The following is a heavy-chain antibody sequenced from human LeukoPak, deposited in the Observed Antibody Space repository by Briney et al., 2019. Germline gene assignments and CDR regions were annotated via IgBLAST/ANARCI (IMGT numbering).Heavy chain of an antibody. CDR1: GGSISNYY. D-gene: IGHD3-10*01. J-gene: IGHJ6*02. CDR2: IYHSGRT. V-gene: IGHV4-59*01. CDR3: ARCTLATEDRGSGMDV. Sequence: SETLSLTCTVSGGSISNYYWSWIRQPPGKGLEWIGNIYHSGRTNYNPSLKSRVTISIDTSNNQFSLNLRLVTAADTAVYYCARCTLATEDRGSGMDVWGQGTTVTVSS.